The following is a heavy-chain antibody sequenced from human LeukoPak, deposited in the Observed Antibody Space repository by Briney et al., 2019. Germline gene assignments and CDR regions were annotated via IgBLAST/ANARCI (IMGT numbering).Heavy chain of an antibody. D-gene: IGHD5-18*01. Sequence: PGRSLRLSCAASGFTVSSNYMSWVRQAPGKGLEWVSVIYSGGSTYYADSVKGRFTISRDNSKNTLYLQMNSLRAEDTAVYYCARVNSYGYSYYYYYYMDVWGKGTTVTVSS. CDR1: GFTVSSNY. V-gene: IGHV3-53*01. CDR2: IYSGGST. CDR3: ARVNSYGYSYYYYYYMDV. J-gene: IGHJ6*03.